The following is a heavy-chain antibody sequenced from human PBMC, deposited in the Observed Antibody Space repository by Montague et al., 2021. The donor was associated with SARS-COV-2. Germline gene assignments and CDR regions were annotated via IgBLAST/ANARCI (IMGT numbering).Heavy chain of an antibody. J-gene: IGHJ4*02. Sequence: SETLSLTCTVSGGSISDGNYYWSWVRQPPGKGLEWIGYIYYSGSTNYNPSLKSRVTISLDTSKNQFSLKLTSVTAADTAVYYCARVSLAAAATRSDYWGQGTLVTVSS. V-gene: IGHV4-61*01. CDR3: ARVSLAAAATRSDY. CDR2: IYYSGST. D-gene: IGHD6-13*01. CDR1: GGSISDGNYY.